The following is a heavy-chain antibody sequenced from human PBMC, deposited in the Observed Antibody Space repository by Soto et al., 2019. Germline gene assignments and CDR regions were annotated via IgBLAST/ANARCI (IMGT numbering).Heavy chain of an antibody. CDR3: AKLGTMGVFDN. CDR2: ITFRGDNT. D-gene: IGHD1-1*01. CDR1: GFTFSSYA. V-gene: IGHV3-23*01. J-gene: IGHJ4*02. Sequence: VQLLESGGGLVPPGGSLRLSCAASGFTFSSYAMSWVRQAPGEGLEWLAGITFRGDNTYYADSVKGRFTLSRDHSRNRLDLQMNSLKVEDTALYYCAKLGTMGVFDNWGQGTLLTVSS.